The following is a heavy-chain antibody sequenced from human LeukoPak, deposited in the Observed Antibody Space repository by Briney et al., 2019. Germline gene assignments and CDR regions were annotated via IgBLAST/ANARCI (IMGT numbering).Heavy chain of an antibody. V-gene: IGHV1-18*01. Sequence: ASVKVSCKASGYTFTSYGISWVRQAPRQGLEWMGWISAYNGNTNYAQKLQGRVTMTTDTSTSTAYMELRSLRSDDTAVYYCAREVAVAGSAIEEIDYWGQGTLVTVSS. CDR3: AREVAVAGSAIEEIDY. CDR2: ISAYNGNT. D-gene: IGHD6-19*01. J-gene: IGHJ4*02. CDR1: GYTFTSYG.